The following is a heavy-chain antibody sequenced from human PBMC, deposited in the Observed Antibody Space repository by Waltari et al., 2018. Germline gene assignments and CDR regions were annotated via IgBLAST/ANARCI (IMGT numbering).Heavy chain of an antibody. J-gene: IGHJ4*02. CDR3: ARDEMHRTTWYHF. D-gene: IGHD6-13*01. CDR2: IKQDGTEK. CDR1: GFPFSTYS. V-gene: IGHV3-7*04. Sequence: EVQLVESGGGLVQPGGSLSLSCAVSGFPFSTYSMTWVRQAPGKGLEWVANIKQDGTEKYYVDSVKGRFSISRDNGKNLLYLHMNSLRADDTVVYYCARDEMHRTTWYHFWGQGTQVTVSS.